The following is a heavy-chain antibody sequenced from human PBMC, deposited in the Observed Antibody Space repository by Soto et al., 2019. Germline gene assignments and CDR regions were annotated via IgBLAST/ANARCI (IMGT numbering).Heavy chain of an antibody. D-gene: IGHD1-26*01. CDR3: ASDRQICSSYYFWFDF. Sequence: GASVKVSCKASGYTFTRYGISWVRQAPGQGLEWMGWISGYNGDTKYAQKFQGRVTMTVDTSTTTAYMELRSLRSDDTAVYYCASDRQICSSYYFWFDFWGQGSPVTVSS. J-gene: IGHJ5*01. CDR2: ISGYNGDT. CDR1: GYTFTRYG. V-gene: IGHV1-18*01.